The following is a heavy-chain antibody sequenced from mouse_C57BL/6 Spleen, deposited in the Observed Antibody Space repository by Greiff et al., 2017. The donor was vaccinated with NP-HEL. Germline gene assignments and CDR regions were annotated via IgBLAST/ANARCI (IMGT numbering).Heavy chain of an antibody. Sequence: VQLQQSGAELVKPGASVKMSCKASGYTFTSYRITWVKQRPGQGPEWIGDIYPGSGSTNYNEKFKSKATLTVDTSSSTAYMQLSSLTSEDSSVDSCARGPITTKAYWGQGTLVTVSA. CDR1: GYTFTSYR. CDR3: ARGPITTKAY. CDR2: IYPGSGST. J-gene: IGHJ3*01. V-gene: IGHV1-55*01. D-gene: IGHD1-1*01.